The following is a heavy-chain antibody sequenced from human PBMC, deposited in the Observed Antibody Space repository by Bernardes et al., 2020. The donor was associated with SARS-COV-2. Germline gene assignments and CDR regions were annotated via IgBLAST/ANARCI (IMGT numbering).Heavy chain of an antibody. D-gene: IGHD3-22*01. CDR1: GFSFSNAW. V-gene: IGHV3-15*07. CDR2: IKSKIDGGTT. Sequence: GGSLRLSCAASGFSFSNAWMNWVRQAPGKGLEWVGRIKSKIDGGTTDYAAPVKGRFTISRDDSKNTLSLQMNSLKTEDTAVYYCGSFYYDSSEDWGQGTLVTVSS. J-gene: IGHJ4*02. CDR3: GSFYYDSSED.